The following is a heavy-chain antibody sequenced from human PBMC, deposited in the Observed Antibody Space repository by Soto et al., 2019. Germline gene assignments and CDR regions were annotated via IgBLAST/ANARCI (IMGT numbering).Heavy chain of an antibody. CDR2: IYYNWDT. J-gene: IGHJ3*01. CDR1: GGSVSRGNYF. CDR3: SRRLIDNGNQRHALDF. D-gene: IGHD1-20*01. Sequence: QLQLQESGPGLVKPAETLSLKCAVSGGSVSRGNYFWGWSRQPPGNGLDWIGNIYYNWDTYYSPSLKSRVTMSVDTAQNQVSLRLTSVTAADTAVYYCSRRLIDNGNQRHALDFCGQGTLFTVSS. V-gene: IGHV4-39*01.